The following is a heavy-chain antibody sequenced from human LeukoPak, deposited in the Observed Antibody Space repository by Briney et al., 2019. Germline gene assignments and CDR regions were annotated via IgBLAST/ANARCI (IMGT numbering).Heavy chain of an antibody. Sequence: GASVKVSCKASGYTFTSYGISWVRQAPGQGLEWMGWISAYNGNTNYAQKLQGRVTMATDTSTSTAYMELRSLRSDDTAVYYCARERPGSSGWYIREFDYWGQGTLVTVSS. CDR3: ARERPGSSGWYIREFDY. J-gene: IGHJ4*02. V-gene: IGHV1-18*01. CDR1: GYTFTSYG. D-gene: IGHD6-19*01. CDR2: ISAYNGNT.